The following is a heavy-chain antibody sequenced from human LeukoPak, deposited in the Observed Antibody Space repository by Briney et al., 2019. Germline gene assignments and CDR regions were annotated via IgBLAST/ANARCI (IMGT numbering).Heavy chain of an antibody. J-gene: IGHJ6*03. CDR1: GYTFTSYA. V-gene: IGHV1-69*13. Sequence: GASVKVSCKASGYTFTSYAISWVRQAPGQGLEWMGGIIPIFGTANYAQKFQGRVTITADESTSTAYMELSSLRSEDTAVYYCARGGGWELLHYYYYMDVWGKGTTVTISS. CDR3: ARGGGWELLHYYYYMDV. CDR2: IIPIFGTA. D-gene: IGHD1-26*01.